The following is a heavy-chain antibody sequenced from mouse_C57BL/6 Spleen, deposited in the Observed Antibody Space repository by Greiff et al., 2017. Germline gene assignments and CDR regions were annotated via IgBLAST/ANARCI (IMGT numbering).Heavy chain of an antibody. J-gene: IGHJ1*03. CDR3: ARYSNPWYFDV. CDR1: GYSITSGYD. Sequence: VQLKESGPGMVKPSQSLSLPCTVTGYSITSGYDWHWIRHFPGNKLEWMGYISYSGSTNYNPSLKSRISITHDPSKNHFFLKLNSVTTVDTATYYCARYSNPWYFDVWGTGTTVTDSS. D-gene: IGHD2-5*01. CDR2: ISYSGST. V-gene: IGHV3-1*01.